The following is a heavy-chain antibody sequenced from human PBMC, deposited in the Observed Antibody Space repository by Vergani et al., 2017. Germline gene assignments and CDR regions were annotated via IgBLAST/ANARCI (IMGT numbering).Heavy chain of an antibody. J-gene: IGHJ5*01. CDR1: GFSFNTNW. Sequence: EVQLVESGGGSVQSGGSLRLSCVASGFSFNTNWMHWVRQVPGKGLMWVARIDEYGNRATYGDFETGRFTISRDNAKNTVFLQMNNRRADDAGVYYCVRTEYCTGIACNTRFDSWGQGALVTVSS. CDR2: IDEYGNRA. V-gene: IGHV3-74*03. CDR3: VRTEYCTGIACNTRFDS. D-gene: IGHD2-8*02.